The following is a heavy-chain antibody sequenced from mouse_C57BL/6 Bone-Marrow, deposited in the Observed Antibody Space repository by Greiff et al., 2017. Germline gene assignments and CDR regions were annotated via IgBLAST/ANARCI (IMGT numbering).Heavy chain of an antibody. CDR2: IHPNSGST. J-gene: IGHJ3*01. D-gene: IGHD1-1*01. CDR3: AGAYYYGIAWFAY. CDR1: GYTFTSYW. Sequence: QVQLQQSGAELVKPGASVKLSCKASGYTFTSYWMHWVKQRPGQGLEWIGMIHPNSGSTNYNEKFKSKATLTVDKSSSTAYMQLSSLTSEDSAVYYCAGAYYYGIAWFAYWGQGTLVTVSA. V-gene: IGHV1-64*01.